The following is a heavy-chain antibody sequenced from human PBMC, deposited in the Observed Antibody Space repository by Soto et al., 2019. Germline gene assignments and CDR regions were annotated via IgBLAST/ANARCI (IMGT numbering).Heavy chain of an antibody. Sequence: QVQLVESGGGLVKPGGSLRLSCAASGFTFSDYYMSWIRQAPGKGLEWVSYISSSSSYTNYADSVKGRFTISRDNAKNSLYLQMNSLRAEDTAVYDCARRNGYSGYYYFDYWGQGTLVTVSS. CDR2: ISSSSSYT. D-gene: IGHD5-12*01. CDR1: GFTFSDYY. V-gene: IGHV3-11*05. J-gene: IGHJ4*02. CDR3: ARRNGYSGYYYFDY.